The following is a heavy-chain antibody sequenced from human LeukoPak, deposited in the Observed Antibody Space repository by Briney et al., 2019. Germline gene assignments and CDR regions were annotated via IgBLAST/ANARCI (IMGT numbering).Heavy chain of an antibody. CDR3: AKCRGYYYYGIDV. J-gene: IGHJ6*02. CDR1: GFTFSSYA. CDR2: ISYDGSNK. V-gene: IGHV3-30-3*02. Sequence: GGSLRLSCAASGFTFSSYAMHWVRQAPGKGLEWVAVISYDGSNKYYADSVKGRFTISRDSSNNTLYLQMNSLRAEDTAVYYCAKCRGYYYYGIDVWGQGTTVTVSS. D-gene: IGHD3-10*01.